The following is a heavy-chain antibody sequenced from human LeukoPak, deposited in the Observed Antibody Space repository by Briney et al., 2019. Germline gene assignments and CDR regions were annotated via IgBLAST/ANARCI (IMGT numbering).Heavy chain of an antibody. Sequence: GGSLRLSCAASGFTFSSYGMHWVRQAPGKGLEWVAVIWYDGSNKYYADSVKGRFTISRDNSKNTLYLQMNSLRAEDTAVCYCAKGGYCSGGSCYRDWFDPWGQGTLVTVSS. CDR1: GFTFSSYG. V-gene: IGHV3-33*06. J-gene: IGHJ5*02. D-gene: IGHD2-15*01. CDR3: AKGGYCSGGSCYRDWFDP. CDR2: IWYDGSNK.